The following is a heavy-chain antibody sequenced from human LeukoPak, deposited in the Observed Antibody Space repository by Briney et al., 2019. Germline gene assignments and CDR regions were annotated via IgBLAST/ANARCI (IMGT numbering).Heavy chain of an antibody. CDR1: GYAFTSYY. CDR3: ARVQRTYDSSGYYYYYGMDV. CDR2: INPSGGST. V-gene: IGHV1-46*01. D-gene: IGHD3-22*01. Sequence: ASVKVSCKASGYAFTSYYMHWVRQAPGQGLEWMGIINPSGGSTSYAQKFQGRVTITADESTSTAYMELSSLRSEDTAVYYCARVQRTYDSSGYYYYYGMDVWGQGTTVTVSS. J-gene: IGHJ6*02.